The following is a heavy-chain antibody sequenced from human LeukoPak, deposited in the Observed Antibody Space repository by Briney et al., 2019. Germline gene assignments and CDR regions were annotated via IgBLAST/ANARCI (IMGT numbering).Heavy chain of an antibody. CDR1: GFTFSSYA. CDR3: AKDGVILTGPARFDY. CDR2: ISACGGST. J-gene: IGHJ4*02. D-gene: IGHD3-9*01. V-gene: IGHV3-23*01. Sequence: GGSLRLSCAASGFTFSSYAMSWVRQAPGKGLEWVSAISACGGSTYYADSVKGRFTISRDNSKNMLYLQMNSLRAEDTAVYYCAKDGVILTGPARFDYWGQGSLVTVSS.